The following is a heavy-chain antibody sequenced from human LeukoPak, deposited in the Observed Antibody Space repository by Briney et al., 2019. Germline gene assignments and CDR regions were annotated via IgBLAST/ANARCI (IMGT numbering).Heavy chain of an antibody. Sequence: AGGSLRLSCAASGFTFSSYNMNWVRQAPGKGLDWVSSISSSSSYIYYADSVRGRFTISRDDAKDSLYLQMNSLRVEDTAVYYCARPYGSGSYYPAYWGQGTLVTVSS. CDR1: GFTFSSYN. CDR2: ISSSSSYI. J-gene: IGHJ4*02. D-gene: IGHD3-10*01. CDR3: ARPYGSGSYYPAY. V-gene: IGHV3-21*01.